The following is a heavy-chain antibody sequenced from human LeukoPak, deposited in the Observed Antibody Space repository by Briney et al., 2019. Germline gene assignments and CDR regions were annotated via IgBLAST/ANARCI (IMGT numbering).Heavy chain of an antibody. D-gene: IGHD1-14*01. CDR1: GGSISSYY. CDR3: ARGVSRSGLGY. J-gene: IGHJ4*02. CDR2: IYTSGST. V-gene: IGHV4-4*09. Sequence: SETLSLTCTVSGGSISSYYWSWIRQPPGKGLEWIGYIYTSGSTNYNPSLKSRVTISVDTSQNQFSLKLSSVTAADTAVYYCARGVSRSGLGYWGQGTLVTVSS.